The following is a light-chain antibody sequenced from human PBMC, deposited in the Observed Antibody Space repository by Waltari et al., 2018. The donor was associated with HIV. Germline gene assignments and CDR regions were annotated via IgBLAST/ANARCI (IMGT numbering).Light chain of an antibody. CDR2: TND. CDR3: AAWDDTLNGHVV. J-gene: IGLJ2*01. V-gene: IGLV1-44*01. CDR1: RSKIGRNT. Sequence: QSVLTQPPSVSGTPGPRVTISCSGSRSKIGRNTGNWYQTVTGTAHKPLILTNDQRPSGVPDRFSGSKSGTTATLAISGLQPEDEADYYCAAWDDTLNGHVVFGGGTKLTVL.